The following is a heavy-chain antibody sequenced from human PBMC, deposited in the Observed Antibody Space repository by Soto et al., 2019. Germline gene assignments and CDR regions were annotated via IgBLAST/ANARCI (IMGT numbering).Heavy chain of an antibody. D-gene: IGHD3-10*01. J-gene: IGHJ6*02. V-gene: IGHV3-30*04. CDR2: ISYDGSKK. CDR1: EFGLSSYA. CDR3: ALSGSGSSYYYYYGMDV. Sequence: GGSLRLSCAASEFGLSSYAMHWVRQAPGKGLEWLAMISYDGSKKYYADSVKGRSTISRDNSKNTLYLVMNSLRIEDTAVYYCALSGSGSSYYYYYGMDVWGQGTRVTVSS.